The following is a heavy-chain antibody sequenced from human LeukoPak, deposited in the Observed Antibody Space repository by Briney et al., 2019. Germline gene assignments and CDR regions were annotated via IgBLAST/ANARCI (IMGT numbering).Heavy chain of an antibody. Sequence: KGLEWVSVIHSGGDTYYADSVRGRFTISRDNSKNTLYLQMNSLRAEDTAVYYCARYSGLDYWGQGTLVTVSS. CDR2: IHSGGDT. V-gene: IGHV3-53*01. CDR3: ARYSGLDY. D-gene: IGHD5-12*01. J-gene: IGHJ4*02.